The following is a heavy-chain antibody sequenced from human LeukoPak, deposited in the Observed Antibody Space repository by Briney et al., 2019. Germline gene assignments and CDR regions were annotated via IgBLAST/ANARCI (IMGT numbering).Heavy chain of an antibody. V-gene: IGHV3-23*01. CDR2: ISGDTVTT. CDR1: GFTFSSFA. D-gene: IGHD4-23*01. J-gene: IGHJ5*02. Sequence: GGSLRLSCAASGFTFSSFAMTWVRQAPGKGLEWVAVISGDTVTTYYADSVKGRFTISRDNSRNTLYLQMNSLRAEDTAVYYCGKHGTVARSWIDPWGQGTLVIVSS. CDR3: GKHGTVARSWIDP.